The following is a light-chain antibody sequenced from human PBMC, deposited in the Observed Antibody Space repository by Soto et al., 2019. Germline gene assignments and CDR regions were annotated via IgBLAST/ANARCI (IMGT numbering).Light chain of an antibody. Sequence: DIQMTQSPSTLSASVGDRVTITCRASQSISSWLAWYQQKPGKAPKLLIYKASSLESGVPSRFSGSGSGTEITLTISSLQADDFATYYRQQYNSYSAWTFGQGTKVEIK. J-gene: IGKJ1*01. CDR1: QSISSW. V-gene: IGKV1-5*03. CDR3: QQYNSYSAWT. CDR2: KAS.